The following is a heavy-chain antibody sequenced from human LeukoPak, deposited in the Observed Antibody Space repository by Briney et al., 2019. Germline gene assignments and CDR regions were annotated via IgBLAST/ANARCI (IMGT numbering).Heavy chain of an antibody. J-gene: IGHJ4*02. V-gene: IGHV4-59*11. CDR2: IYYSGTT. Sequence: PSETLSLTCDVSGASISSHYWSWIRQPPGKGLEWIGYIYYSGTTNYNPSLKSRVTISVDTSKNQFSLKLSSVTAADTAVYYCARGVYIAAAQYGYWGQGTLVTVSS. D-gene: IGHD6-13*01. CDR3: ARGVYIAAAQYGY. CDR1: GASISSHY.